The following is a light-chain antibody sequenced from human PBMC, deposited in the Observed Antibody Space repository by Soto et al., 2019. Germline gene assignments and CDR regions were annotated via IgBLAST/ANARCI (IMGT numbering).Light chain of an antibody. Sequence: EIVLTQSPGTLSLSPGDRATLSCRASQSVSSNFLAWYQQKPGQAPRLLMYGASSRATGIPDRFGGSGSGTGFTLTISRLEPEDFGVYYCQQYGSSPITFGQGTRLEIK. J-gene: IGKJ5*01. CDR1: QSVSSNF. CDR3: QQYGSSPIT. V-gene: IGKV3-20*01. CDR2: GAS.